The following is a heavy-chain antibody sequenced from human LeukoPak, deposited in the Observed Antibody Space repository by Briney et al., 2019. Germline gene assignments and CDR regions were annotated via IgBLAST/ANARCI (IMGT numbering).Heavy chain of an antibody. V-gene: IGHV4-39*01. CDR2: MFYSGST. D-gene: IGHD6-13*01. CDR1: GDSISSSSYC. Sequence: SETLSLTCTVAGDSISSSSYCWAWIRQSPGKGLEWIGCMFYSGSTFYNPSLKSRVTISVDTSKNQFSLKLSSVTAADTAVYYCATRAPYSSSWYDDYWGQGTLVTVSS. CDR3: ATRAPYSSSWYDDY. J-gene: IGHJ4*02.